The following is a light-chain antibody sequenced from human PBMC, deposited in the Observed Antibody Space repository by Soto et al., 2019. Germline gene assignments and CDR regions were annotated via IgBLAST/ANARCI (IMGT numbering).Light chain of an antibody. J-gene: IGKJ2*01. CDR1: QSVSGN. CDR3: HHYNTWPPYP. Sequence: MMTRSPATLSVSPGERATLSCRASQSVSGNIAWYQHKPGQTPRLLIYGASTRAAGIPARFSGSGSATEFTLTISNLQSEDFAVYYCHHYNTWPPYPFGQGTKVDIX. V-gene: IGKV3D-15*01. CDR2: GAS.